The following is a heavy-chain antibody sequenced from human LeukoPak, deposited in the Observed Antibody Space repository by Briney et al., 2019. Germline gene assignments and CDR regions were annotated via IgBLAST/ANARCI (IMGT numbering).Heavy chain of an antibody. Sequence: PPETLSLTCTVSGGSIRSHHWTWIRQAPGKRLEWIGYTFYTGATYYNPSLRSRVTISIDTSKNQFSLKVTSVTTADTAVYYCAKRDRGGWFDPWGQGTLVTVSS. CDR3: AKRDRGGWFDP. V-gene: IGHV4-59*11. J-gene: IGHJ5*02. CDR2: TFYTGAT. D-gene: IGHD1-1*01. CDR1: GGSIRSHH.